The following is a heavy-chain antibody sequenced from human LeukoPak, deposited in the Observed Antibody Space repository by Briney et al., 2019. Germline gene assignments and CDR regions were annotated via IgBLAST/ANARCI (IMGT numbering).Heavy chain of an antibody. J-gene: IGHJ4*02. V-gene: IGHV3-23*01. D-gene: IGHD1-1*01. CDR2: ISGGRGST. CDR3: AKNAASGYGSDYFDY. CDR1: GFTLSNYA. Sequence: PGGSLRLSCAASGFTLSNYAMSWVRQAPGKGLEWVSLISGGRGSTYYADSVKGRFIISRDNSKNTLYLQMNTLRAEDTALYYCAKNAASGYGSDYFDYWGQGTLVTVSS.